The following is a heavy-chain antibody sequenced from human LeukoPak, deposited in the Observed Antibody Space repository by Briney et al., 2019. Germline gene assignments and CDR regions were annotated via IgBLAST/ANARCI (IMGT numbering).Heavy chain of an antibody. J-gene: IGHJ3*02. D-gene: IGHD3-22*01. CDR1: GFTFSSYA. CDR3: AKESYYDSPEDDAFDI. V-gene: IGHV3-23*01. CDR2: ISGSGGST. Sequence: PGGSLRLSCAASGFTFSSYAMSWVRQAPGKGLEWVSAISGSGGSTYYADSVKGRFTISRDNSKNTLYLQMNSLRAEDAAVYYCAKESYYDSPEDDAFDIWGQGTMVTVSS.